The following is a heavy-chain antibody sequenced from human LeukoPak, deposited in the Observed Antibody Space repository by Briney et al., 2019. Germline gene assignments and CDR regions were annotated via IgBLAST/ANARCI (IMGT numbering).Heavy chain of an antibody. D-gene: IGHD6-13*01. Sequence: GGSLRLSCAASGFTFGSYWFYWVRQVPGKGLLWVSRINSDGSIITYADSVKGRFTISRDNAKNTLYLQMNSLRAEDTAVYYCARDRFSPAGTGYYFDYWGQGTLVTVSS. CDR1: GFTFGSYW. CDR3: ARDRFSPAGTGYYFDY. V-gene: IGHV3-74*03. CDR2: INSDGSII. J-gene: IGHJ4*02.